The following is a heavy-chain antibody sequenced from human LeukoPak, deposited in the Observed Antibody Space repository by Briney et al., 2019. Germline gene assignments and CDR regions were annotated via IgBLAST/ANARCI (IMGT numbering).Heavy chain of an antibody. J-gene: IGHJ4*02. D-gene: IGHD2-15*01. Sequence: GGSLRLSCAASGFTFSSYSMNWVRQAPGKGLEWVSSISSSSSYIYYADSVKGRFTISRDNAKNSLYLQMNSLRAEDTAVYYCARVDGYCSGGSCYIEDYWGQGTLVTVSS. CDR1: GFTFSSYS. CDR2: ISSSSSYI. V-gene: IGHV3-21*01. CDR3: ARVDGYCSGGSCYIEDY.